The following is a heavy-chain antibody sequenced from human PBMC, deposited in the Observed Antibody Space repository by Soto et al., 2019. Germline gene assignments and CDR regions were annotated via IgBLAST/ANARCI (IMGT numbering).Heavy chain of an antibody. CDR1: GGTFSSYA. CDR2: IIPIFGTA. CDR3: AVGDTAMVKYWFDP. Sequence: SVKVSCKASGGTFSSYAISWVRQAPGQGLEWMGGIIPIFGTANYAQKFQGRVTITADESTSTAYMELSSLRSEDTAVYYCAVGDTAMVKYWFDPWGQGTLVTVSS. V-gene: IGHV1-69*13. J-gene: IGHJ5*02. D-gene: IGHD5-18*01.